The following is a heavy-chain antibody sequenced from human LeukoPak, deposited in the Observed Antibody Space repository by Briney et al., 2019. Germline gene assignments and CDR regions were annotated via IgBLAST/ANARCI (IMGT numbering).Heavy chain of an antibody. V-gene: IGHV4-39*07. J-gene: IGHJ4*02. D-gene: IGHD3-22*01. Sequence: PSETLSLTCTVSGGSISSSSYYWGWIRQPPGKGLEWIGSIYYSGSTYYNPSLKSRVTISVDTSKNQFSLKLSSVTAADTAVYYCARDTWRYYEGYFDYWGQGTLVTVSS. CDR1: GGSISSSSYY. CDR3: ARDTWRYYEGYFDY. CDR2: IYYSGST.